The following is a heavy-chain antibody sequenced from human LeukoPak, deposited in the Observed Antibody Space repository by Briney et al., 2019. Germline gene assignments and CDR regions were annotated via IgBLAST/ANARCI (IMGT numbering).Heavy chain of an antibody. D-gene: IGHD3-10*01. CDR3: ARSSYYYAADAFDI. CDR2: IYQSGNT. V-gene: IGHV4-38-2*02. J-gene: IGHJ3*02. CDR1: GYSISGGYY. Sequence: SETLFLTCTVSGYSISGGYYWGWIRQPPGKGLEWIGSIYQSGNTYYNTSLKSRVTISVDTSKNQFSLKLSSVTAADTAVYYCARSSYYYAADAFDIWGQGTMVTVSS.